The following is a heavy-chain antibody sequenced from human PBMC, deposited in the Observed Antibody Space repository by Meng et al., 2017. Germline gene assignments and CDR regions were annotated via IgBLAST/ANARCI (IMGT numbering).Heavy chain of an antibody. Sequence: LVCAGGGWVKPGGSLRLSCVASGLRFTDAWMSWVRQAPGKGLEWVGRIERKSDGGTIYYAAPVKGRFTISRDDSKNTLYLQMDSLINEDTAVYFCATGAAAADHWGQGTLVTVSS. J-gene: IGHJ4*02. V-gene: IGHV3-15*04. CDR3: ATGAAAADH. CDR2: IERKSDGGTI. CDR1: GLRFTDAW. D-gene: IGHD6-13*01.